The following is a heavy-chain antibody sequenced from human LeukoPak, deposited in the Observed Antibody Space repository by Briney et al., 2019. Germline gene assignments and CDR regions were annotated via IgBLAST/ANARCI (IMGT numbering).Heavy chain of an antibody. J-gene: IGHJ4*02. CDR1: GFTVSSNY. V-gene: IGHV3-53*01. CDR3: AKDHEGYCTNGVCYIFDY. Sequence: GALRLSCAASGFTVSSNYMSWVRQAPGKGLEWVSVIYSGGSTYYADSVKGRSTISRDNSKNTLYLQMNSLRAEDTAVYYCAKDHEGYCTNGVCYIFDYWGQGTLVTVSS. D-gene: IGHD2-8*01. CDR2: IYSGGST.